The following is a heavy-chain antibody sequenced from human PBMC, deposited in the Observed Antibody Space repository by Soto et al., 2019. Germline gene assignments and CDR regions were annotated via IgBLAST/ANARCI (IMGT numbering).Heavy chain of an antibody. CDR2: IYYSGNA. Sequence: QLQLQESGPGLVKPSETLSLTCTVSGGSISSSSYYWGWIRQPPGKWLEWIGSIYYSGNAYYNPSLKSRVAAAVDTSKNQFSLKVTSVTATDTAVYYCARHKDTSSRYLLPDFWGQGTLVTVSS. V-gene: IGHV4-39*01. J-gene: IGHJ4*02. D-gene: IGHD6-13*01. CDR3: ARHKDTSSRYLLPDF. CDR1: GGSISSSSYY.